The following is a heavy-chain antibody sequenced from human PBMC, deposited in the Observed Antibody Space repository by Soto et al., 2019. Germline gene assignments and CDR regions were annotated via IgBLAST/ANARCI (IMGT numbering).Heavy chain of an antibody. CDR2: IYYSGST. D-gene: IGHD1-26*01. CDR3: ARDSGSYYDDYYYYYGMDV. J-gene: IGHJ6*02. V-gene: IGHV4-30-4*01. CDR1: GGSISSGDYY. Sequence: QVQLQESGPGLVKPSQTLSLTCTVSGGSISSGDYYWSWIRQPPGKGLEWIGYIYYSGSTYYNPYLKSRVTISVDTSKNQFSLKLSSVTAADTAVYYCARDSGSYYDDYYYYYGMDVWGQGTTVTVSS.